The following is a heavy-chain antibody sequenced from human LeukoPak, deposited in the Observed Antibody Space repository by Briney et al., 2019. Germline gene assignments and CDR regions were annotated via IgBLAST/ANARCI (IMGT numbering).Heavy chain of an antibody. Sequence: PSETLSLTCTVSGGSISSGGYYWSWIRQHPGKGLEWIGYIYYSGSTNYNPSLKSRVTISVDTSKIQFSLKLSFVTAADTAVYYCARGGPGSSPSRIGGRYYYYGIDVWGQGTTVTVSS. D-gene: IGHD6-6*01. CDR2: IYYSGST. CDR1: GGSISSGGYY. CDR3: ARGGPGSSPSRIGGRYYYYGIDV. J-gene: IGHJ6*02. V-gene: IGHV4-31*03.